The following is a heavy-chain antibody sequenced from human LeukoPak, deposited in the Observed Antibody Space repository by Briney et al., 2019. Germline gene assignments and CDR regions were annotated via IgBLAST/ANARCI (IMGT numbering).Heavy chain of an antibody. D-gene: IGHD3-9*01. V-gene: IGHV4-34*01. Sequence: SETLSLTCAVYGGSFSGYYWSWIRQPPGKGLEWIGEINHSGSTNYNPSLKSRVTISVDTSKNQFSLKLSSVTAADTAVYYCARLPISLDAFDIWGQGTKVTVSS. CDR1: GGSFSGYY. CDR2: INHSGST. J-gene: IGHJ3*02. CDR3: ARLPISLDAFDI.